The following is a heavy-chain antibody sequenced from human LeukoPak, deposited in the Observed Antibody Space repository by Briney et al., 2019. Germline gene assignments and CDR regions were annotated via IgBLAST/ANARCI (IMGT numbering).Heavy chain of an antibody. Sequence: KPSETLSLTCTVSGGSISSYYWSWIRQPPGKGLEWIGYIYYSGSTNYNPSLKSRVTMSVDTSKNQFSLKLSSVTAADTAVYYCARSFGKGYYYYYYYMDVWGKGTTVTVSS. D-gene: IGHD3-10*01. CDR2: IYYSGST. J-gene: IGHJ6*03. CDR1: GGSISSYY. CDR3: ARSFGKGYYYYYYYMDV. V-gene: IGHV4-59*01.